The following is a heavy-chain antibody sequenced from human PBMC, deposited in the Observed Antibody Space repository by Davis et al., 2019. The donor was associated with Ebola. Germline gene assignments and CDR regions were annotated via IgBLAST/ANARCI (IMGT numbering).Heavy chain of an antibody. D-gene: IGHD6-19*01. Sequence: SETLSLTCAVYGGSFSGYYWSWIRQPPGKGLEWIGYIYYSGSTNYNPSLKSRVTISVDTSKNQFSLKLSSVTAEDTAVYYCARARIAVAGTRNYYYYGMDVWGQGTTVTVSS. CDR2: IYYSGST. J-gene: IGHJ6*02. CDR3: ARARIAVAGTRNYYYYGMDV. V-gene: IGHV4-59*12. CDR1: GGSFSGYY.